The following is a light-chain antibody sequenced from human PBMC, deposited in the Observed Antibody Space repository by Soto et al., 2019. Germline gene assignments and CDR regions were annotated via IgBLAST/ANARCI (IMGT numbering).Light chain of an antibody. Sequence: DIVMTQSPGTLSVTPGEGVTLSCRASQNIRSNLAWYLQKPGQAPRLLIYGASSRATGIPDRFSGSGSGTDFTLTIISLEPEDFAVYYCQHRSNWPPEVTFGQGTRLEV. CDR1: QNIRSN. V-gene: IGKV3-11*01. J-gene: IGKJ5*01. CDR2: GAS. CDR3: QHRSNWPPEVT.